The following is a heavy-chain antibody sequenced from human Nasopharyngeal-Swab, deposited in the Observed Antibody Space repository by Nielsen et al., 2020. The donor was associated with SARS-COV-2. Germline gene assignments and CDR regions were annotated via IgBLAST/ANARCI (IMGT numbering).Heavy chain of an antibody. CDR1: GGSFSGYY. D-gene: IGHD6-6*01. Sequence: SETLSLTCAVYGGSFSGYYWSWIRQPPGKGLEWIGEINHSGSTNYNPSLKSRVTISVDTSKNQFSLKLSSVTAADTAVYYCARVPLELVGAYYSYHMDVWGKGTTVIVSS. J-gene: IGHJ6*03. V-gene: IGHV4-34*01. CDR3: ARVPLELVGAYYSYHMDV. CDR2: INHSGST.